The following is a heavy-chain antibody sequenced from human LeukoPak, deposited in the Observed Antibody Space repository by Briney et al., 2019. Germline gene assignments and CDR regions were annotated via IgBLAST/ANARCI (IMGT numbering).Heavy chain of an antibody. Sequence: GGSLRLSCAASGFTFSSYSMNWVRQAPGKGLEWVSVIYSGGSTYYADSVKGRFTISRDNSKNTLYLQMNSLRAEDTAVYYCARDSRPKWFGSDLPVWGKGTTVTISS. CDR3: ARDSRPKWFGSDLPV. J-gene: IGHJ6*04. CDR2: IYSGGST. D-gene: IGHD3-10*01. V-gene: IGHV3-66*01. CDR1: GFTFSSYS.